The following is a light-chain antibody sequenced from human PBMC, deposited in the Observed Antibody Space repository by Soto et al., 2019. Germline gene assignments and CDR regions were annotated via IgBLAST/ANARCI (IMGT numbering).Light chain of an antibody. Sequence: DIQLTHSPSTLPASVGDRVTLTCLASQSISNWLAWYQQKPGTAPKVLIYHASNLQSGVPSRFSGSGSGTEFTLTISSLQPEDFAIYYCHQYKSWPPFTFGQGTRLEIK. CDR1: QSISNW. CDR2: HAS. V-gene: IGKV1-5*01. J-gene: IGKJ5*01. CDR3: HQYKSWPPFT.